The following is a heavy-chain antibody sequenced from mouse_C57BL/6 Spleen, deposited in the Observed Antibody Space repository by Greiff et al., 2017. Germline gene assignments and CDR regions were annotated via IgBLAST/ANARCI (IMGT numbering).Heavy chain of an antibody. CDR2: ISSGSSTI. CDR1: GFTFSDYG. CDR3: ARDYYGRSSYWYFDV. V-gene: IGHV5-17*01. D-gene: IGHD1-1*01. J-gene: IGHJ1*03. Sequence: EVMLVESGGGLVKPGGSLTLSCAASGFTFSDYGMHWVRQAPEKGLEWVAYISSGSSTIYYADTVKGRFTISRDNAKNTLFLQMTSLRSEDTAMYYCARDYYGRSSYWYFDVWGTGTTVTVSS.